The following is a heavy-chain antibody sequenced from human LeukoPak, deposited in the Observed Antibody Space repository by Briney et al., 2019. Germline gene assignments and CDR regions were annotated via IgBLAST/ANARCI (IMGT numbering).Heavy chain of an antibody. CDR1: GGSISSYY. V-gene: IGHV4-59*08. CDR2: IYDSGTT. Sequence: PSETLSLTCTVSGGSISSYYWSWIRQPPGKGLEWIGYIYDSGTTNYNPSLKSRVTISVDTSKNQFSLKLSSVTAADTAVYYCARSRDGYNFGAFDIWGQGTMVTVSS. D-gene: IGHD5-24*01. J-gene: IGHJ3*02. CDR3: ARSRDGYNFGAFDI.